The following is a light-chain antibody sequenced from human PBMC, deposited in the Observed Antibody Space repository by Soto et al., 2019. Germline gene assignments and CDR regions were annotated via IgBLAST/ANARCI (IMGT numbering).Light chain of an antibody. Sequence: DIQMTQSPASLSASIGDTVTIACWASQNIDIYLNWYQHKPGTVPKLLIYAASGLQTGVPSRFSGSGSGTDFSLTISSLQPEDFATYYCQQSRTTPWTFGQGTKVDIK. CDR3: QQSRTTPWT. CDR2: AAS. J-gene: IGKJ1*01. CDR1: QNIDIY. V-gene: IGKV1-39*01.